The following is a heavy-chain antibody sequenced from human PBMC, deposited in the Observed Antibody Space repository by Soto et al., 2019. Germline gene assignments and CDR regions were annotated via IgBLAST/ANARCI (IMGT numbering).Heavy chain of an antibody. V-gene: IGHV3-33*01. D-gene: IGHD4-17*01. CDR1: GFTFSSYG. CDR2: IWYDGSNK. J-gene: IGHJ6*02. CDR3: ARPLSGDYGDYYYYGMDV. Sequence: QVQLVESGGGVVQPGRSLRLSCAASGFTFSSYGMHWVRQAPGKGLEWVAVIWYDGSNKYYADSVKGRFTISRDNSKNTLYLQMNSLRAEDTAVYYCARPLSGDYGDYYYYGMDVWGQGTTVTVSS.